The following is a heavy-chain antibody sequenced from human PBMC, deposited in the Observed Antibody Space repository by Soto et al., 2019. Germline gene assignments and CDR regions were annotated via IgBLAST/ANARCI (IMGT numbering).Heavy chain of an antibody. Sequence: GGSLRLSCAVSGFPFSTYGFHWVRQPPGKGLEWVAVIWYDGSNKYYADSVKGRFTISRDNSKNTLYLQMNSLRAEDTAVYYCARDARRYDILTGYYKARSGDYWGQGTLVTVSS. CDR3: ARDARRYDILTGYYKARSGDY. D-gene: IGHD3-9*01. V-gene: IGHV3-33*01. CDR2: IWYDGSNK. J-gene: IGHJ4*02. CDR1: GFPFSTYG.